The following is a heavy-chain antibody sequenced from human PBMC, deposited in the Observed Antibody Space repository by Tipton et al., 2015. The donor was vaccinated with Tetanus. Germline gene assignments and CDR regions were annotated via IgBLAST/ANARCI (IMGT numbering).Heavy chain of an antibody. J-gene: IGHJ6*02. CDR2: VYYTGST. Sequence: LRLSCTVSGGSMSTYYWSWIRQPPGKGLEWIGYVYYTGSTDYNPSLKSRVTISVDTSKSQFSLRLTSVTAADTAVYYCARDRGVQGGYYYYHGMDVWGQGTTVTVSS. CDR1: GGSMSTYY. CDR3: ARDRGVQGGYYYYHGMDV. D-gene: IGHD3-10*01. V-gene: IGHV4-59*01.